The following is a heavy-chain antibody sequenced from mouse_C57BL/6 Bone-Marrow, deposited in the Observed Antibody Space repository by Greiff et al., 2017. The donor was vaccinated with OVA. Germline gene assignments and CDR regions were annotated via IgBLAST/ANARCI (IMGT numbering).Heavy chain of an antibody. V-gene: IGHV5-12*01. D-gene: IGHD1-1*01. CDR3: ARHSYGSSPYAMDY. CDR1: GFTFSDYY. J-gene: IGHJ4*01. Sequence: EVMLVESGGGLVQPGGSLKLSCAASGFTFSDYYMYWVRQTPEKRLEWVAYICNGGGSTYYPDTVKGRFTISRDNAKNTLYLQMSRLKSEDTAMYYCARHSYGSSPYAMDYWGQGTSVTVSS. CDR2: ICNGGGST.